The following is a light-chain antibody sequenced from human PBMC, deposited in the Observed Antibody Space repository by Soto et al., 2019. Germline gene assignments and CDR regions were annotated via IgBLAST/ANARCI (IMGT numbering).Light chain of an antibody. CDR1: SSDVGGYNF. CDR2: EVN. Sequence: QSALTQPASVSGSPGQSITISCTGTSSDVGGYNFVSWFQQHPGEAPKLIIYEVNNRPSGVSNRFSGSKSGTMASLIISGLQPEDEADYYCASFTSSFTDRFGGGTKLTVL. CDR3: ASFTSSFTDR. J-gene: IGLJ2*01. V-gene: IGLV2-14*01.